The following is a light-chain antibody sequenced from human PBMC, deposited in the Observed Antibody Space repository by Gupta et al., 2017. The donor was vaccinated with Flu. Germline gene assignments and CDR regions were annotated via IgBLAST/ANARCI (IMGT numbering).Light chain of an antibody. Sequence: EIVLTQSPGTLSLSPGERAILSCRTSQSLGNDYLAWYQLKPGQAPRLLIYAATSRATGIPNKFRGSGSGTDFTLTNNTLGPEDFAVYYCQQYRSSPWTFGQGTKVEI. V-gene: IGKV3-20*01. CDR3: QQYRSSPWT. CDR1: QSLGNDY. CDR2: AAT. J-gene: IGKJ1*01.